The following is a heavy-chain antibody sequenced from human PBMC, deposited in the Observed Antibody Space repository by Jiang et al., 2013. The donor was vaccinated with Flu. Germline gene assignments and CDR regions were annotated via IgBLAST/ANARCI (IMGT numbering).Heavy chain of an antibody. CDR2: IWYDGSNE. Sequence: VQLVESGGGVVQPGTSLRLTCAASGFTFSTYAMHWVRQAPGKGLEWVAFIWYDGSNEHYKDSVKGRFTISRDNSKNTLYLQMNSLRPEDTAMYYCVGDPPKGRFAFDIWGQGT. CDR3: VGDPPKGRFAFDI. J-gene: IGHJ3*02. V-gene: IGHV3-33*08. CDR1: GFTFSTYA.